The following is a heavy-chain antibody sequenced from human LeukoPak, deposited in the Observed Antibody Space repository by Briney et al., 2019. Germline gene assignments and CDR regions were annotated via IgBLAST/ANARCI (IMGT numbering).Heavy chain of an antibody. CDR1: GGTSSSYA. J-gene: IGHJ6*03. V-gene: IGHV1-69*05. CDR2: IIPIFGTA. Sequence: VASVKVSCKASGGTSSSYAISWVRQAPGQGLEWMGGIIPIFGTANYAQKFQGRVTITTDESTSTAYMELSSLRSEDTAVYYCAKTRAAYSSSWNYYYYYMDVWGKGTTVTVSS. CDR3: AKTRAAYSSSWNYYYYYMDV. D-gene: IGHD6-13*01.